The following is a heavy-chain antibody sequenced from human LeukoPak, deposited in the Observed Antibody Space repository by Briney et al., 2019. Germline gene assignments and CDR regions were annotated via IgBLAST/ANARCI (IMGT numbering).Heavy chain of an antibody. Sequence: GGSLRLSCAASGFTFSSYSMNWVRQAPGKGLEWVSYISSSSSTIYYADSVKGRFTISRDNAKNSLYLQMNSLRAEDTAVYYCARVLSSGWYSYFDCWGQGTLVTVSS. V-gene: IGHV3-48*01. CDR2: ISSSSSTI. CDR3: ARVLSSGWYSYFDC. J-gene: IGHJ4*02. D-gene: IGHD6-19*01. CDR1: GFTFSSYS.